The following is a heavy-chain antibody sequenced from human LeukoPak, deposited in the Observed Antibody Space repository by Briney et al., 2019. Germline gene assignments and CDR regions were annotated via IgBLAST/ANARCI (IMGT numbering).Heavy chain of an antibody. CDR3: AKDFPHYYEVPHGMDV. D-gene: IGHD3-22*01. V-gene: IGHV3-48*03. CDR2: ISVRAATI. CDR1: GFGFGQYE. Sequence: PGGSLRLSCAASGFGFGQYEMNWVRQAPGKGLEWIAYISVRAATIYYGDSVEGRLTISRDDAKNSLYLQMNGLRVEDTAIYYCAKDFPHYYEVPHGMDVWGQGTTVTV. J-gene: IGHJ6*02.